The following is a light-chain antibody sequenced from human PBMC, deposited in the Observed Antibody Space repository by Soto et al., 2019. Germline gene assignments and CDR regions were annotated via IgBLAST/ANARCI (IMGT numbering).Light chain of an antibody. CDR3: TSYTSSITLV. Sequence: QSALTQPASVSGSPGQSITISCTGTSSDVGAYNYVSWYQQHPGKAPKVMIYGVSNRPSGVSYRFSGSKSGNTASLTISGLQAEDEADYYCTSYTSSITLVFGGGTKLTVL. CDR2: GVS. V-gene: IGLV2-14*01. CDR1: SSDVGAYNY. J-gene: IGLJ3*02.